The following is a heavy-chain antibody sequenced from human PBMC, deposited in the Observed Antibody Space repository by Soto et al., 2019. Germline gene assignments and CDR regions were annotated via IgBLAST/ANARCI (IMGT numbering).Heavy chain of an antibody. V-gene: IGHV3-48*02. Sequence: EVQLVESGGGLVQPGGSLRLSCAASGFTFSSYSMNWVRRAPGKGLVWVSYISGSSSTIYYADSVKGRFTISRDNAKNSLYLQMNSLRDEDTAVYYCARDYYGSGSYYGYYFDYWGQGTLVTVSS. D-gene: IGHD3-10*01. CDR3: ARDYYGSGSYYGYYFDY. CDR2: ISGSSSTI. CDR1: GFTFSSYS. J-gene: IGHJ4*02.